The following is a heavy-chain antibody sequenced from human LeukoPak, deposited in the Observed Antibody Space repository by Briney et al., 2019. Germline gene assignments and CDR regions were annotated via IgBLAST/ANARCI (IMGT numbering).Heavy chain of an antibody. CDR1: GFIFTSYW. Sequence: GGSLRLSCAASGFIFTSYWMSWVRQAPGKGLEWVANIKQDGSEKYYVDSVKGRFTISRDNAKNSLYLQMNSLRADDTAVYYCARVSSSGWDYYYYYYMDVGGKGTTVTVSS. CDR2: IKQDGSEK. J-gene: IGHJ6*03. CDR3: ARVSSSGWDYYYYYYMDV. D-gene: IGHD6-19*01. V-gene: IGHV3-7*03.